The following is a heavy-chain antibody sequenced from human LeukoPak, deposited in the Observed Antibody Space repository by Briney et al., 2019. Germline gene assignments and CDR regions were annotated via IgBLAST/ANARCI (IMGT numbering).Heavy chain of an antibody. CDR3: ARDPPAYGDGYNSDY. Sequence: GGSLRLSCAASGFTVSSNYMSWVRQAPGKGLEWVSVIYSGGSTYYADSVKGRFTISRDNSKNTLYLQMNSLRAEDTAVYYCARDPPAYGDGYNSDYWGQGTLVTVSS. CDR1: GFTVSSNY. D-gene: IGHD5-24*01. V-gene: IGHV3-66*01. J-gene: IGHJ4*02. CDR2: IYSGGST.